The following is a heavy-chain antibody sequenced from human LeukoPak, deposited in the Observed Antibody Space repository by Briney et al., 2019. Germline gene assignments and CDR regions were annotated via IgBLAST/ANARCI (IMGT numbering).Heavy chain of an antibody. V-gene: IGHV3-23*01. J-gene: IGHJ4*02. Sequence: GGSLRLSCAASGFTFSSYAMSWVRQAPGKGLEWVSAISGSGGSTYYADSVKGRFTISRDNSKYTLYLQMNSLRAEDTAVYYCAKTQMGYSYGPNDYWGQGTLVTVSS. CDR3: AKTQMGYSYGPNDY. CDR1: GFTFSSYA. D-gene: IGHD5-18*01. CDR2: ISGSGGST.